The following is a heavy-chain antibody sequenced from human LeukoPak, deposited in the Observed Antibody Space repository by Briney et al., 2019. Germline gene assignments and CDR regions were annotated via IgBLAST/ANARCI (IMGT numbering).Heavy chain of an antibody. CDR2: IQSDGSHK. Sequence: GGSLRLSCSASGLTFSNYDIHWVRQAPGVGLEWVSFIQSDGSHKFYSDSVKGRFTISRDNAKNSLYLQMNSLRAEDTAVYYCARDPNFDWFINWYFDLWGRGTLVTVSS. V-gene: IGHV3-30*02. D-gene: IGHD3-9*01. CDR1: GLTFSNYD. J-gene: IGHJ2*01. CDR3: ARDPNFDWFINWYFDL.